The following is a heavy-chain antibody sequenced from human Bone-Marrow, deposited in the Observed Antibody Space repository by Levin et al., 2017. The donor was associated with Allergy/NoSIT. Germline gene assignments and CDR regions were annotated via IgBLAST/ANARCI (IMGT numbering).Heavy chain of an antibody. Sequence: GGSLRLSCAASAFTFSAYGMHWVRQAPGRGLEWVAVIWYDGSDRYYADSVKGRFTISRDNSTNTLSLQMNSLRAEDTAIYYCRRDRGEWGQFYFDCWGQGTLVTVSS. V-gene: IGHV3-33*01. CDR1: AFTFSAYG. CDR2: IWYDGSDR. CDR3: RRDRGEWGQFYFDC. D-gene: IGHD1-26*01. J-gene: IGHJ4*02.